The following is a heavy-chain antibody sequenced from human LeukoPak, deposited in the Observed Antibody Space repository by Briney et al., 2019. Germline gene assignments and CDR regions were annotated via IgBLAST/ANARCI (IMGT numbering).Heavy chain of an antibody. CDR3: ASLGGNYDY. V-gene: IGHV1-46*01. J-gene: IGHJ4*02. CDR2: INPSGGST. Sequence: ASVKVSCKASGYTFTSYYMHWVRQAPGQGLEWMGIINPSGGSTSYAQKFQGRVTITADESTSTAYMELSSLRSEDTAVYYCASLGGNYDYWGQGTLVTVSS. D-gene: IGHD2-15*01. CDR1: GYTFTSYY.